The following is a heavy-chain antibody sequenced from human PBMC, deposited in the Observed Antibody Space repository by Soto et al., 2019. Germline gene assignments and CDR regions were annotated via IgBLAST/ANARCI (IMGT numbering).Heavy chain of an antibody. CDR3: AKARVVGAKTFDY. J-gene: IGHJ4*02. Sequence: EVQLLESGGGLVQPGGSLRLSCAASGFTFSSYAMSWVRQAPGKGPDWVSTIGSSGGSTYYADSVKGRFTISRDNSKNTLYLQMNSLTAEDTAVYYCAKARVVGAKTFDYWGQGTLVTVSS. CDR2: IGSSGGST. D-gene: IGHD1-26*01. CDR1: GFTFSSYA. V-gene: IGHV3-23*01.